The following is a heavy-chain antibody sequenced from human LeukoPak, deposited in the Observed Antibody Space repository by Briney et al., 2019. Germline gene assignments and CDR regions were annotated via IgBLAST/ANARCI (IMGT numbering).Heavy chain of an antibody. Sequence: ASVKVSCKASGGTFSSYAISWVRQAPGQGLEWMGRIIPILGIANYAQKFQGRVTITADKSTSTAYMELSSLRSEDTAVYYCARDRPIRYFDYWGKDWFDPWGQGTLVTVSS. CDR2: IIPILGIA. J-gene: IGHJ5*02. CDR1: GGTFSSYA. V-gene: IGHV1-69*04. CDR3: ARDRPIRYFDYWGKDWFDP. D-gene: IGHD3-9*01.